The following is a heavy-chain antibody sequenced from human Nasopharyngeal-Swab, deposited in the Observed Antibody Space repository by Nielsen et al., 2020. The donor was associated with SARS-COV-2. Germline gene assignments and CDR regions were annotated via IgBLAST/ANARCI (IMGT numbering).Heavy chain of an antibody. CDR2: ISGSGGST. CDR1: GFTFGDYA. Sequence: GESLKISCTASGFTFGDYAMSWVRQAPGKGLEWVSAISGSGGSTYYADSVKGRFTISKDNSKNTLYLQMNSLRAEDTAVYYCAKDFESSGYYFGYWGQGTLVTVSS. V-gene: IGHV3-23*01. CDR3: AKDFESSGYYFGY. J-gene: IGHJ4*02. D-gene: IGHD3-22*01.